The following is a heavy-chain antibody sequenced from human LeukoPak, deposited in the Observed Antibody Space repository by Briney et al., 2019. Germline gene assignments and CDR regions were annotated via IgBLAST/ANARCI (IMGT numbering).Heavy chain of an antibody. V-gene: IGHV4-39*01. CDR3: ARRVIAATLDY. Sequence: SETLSLTCTVSGASISSSSYYWGWVRQPPGKGLEWIGSIFYSGTTYYNPSLKSRVTISVDTSKNQFSLKLSSVTAADTAIYYCARRVIAATLDYWGQGALVTVPS. J-gene: IGHJ4*02. CDR1: GASISSSSYY. D-gene: IGHD2/OR15-2a*01. CDR2: IFYSGTT.